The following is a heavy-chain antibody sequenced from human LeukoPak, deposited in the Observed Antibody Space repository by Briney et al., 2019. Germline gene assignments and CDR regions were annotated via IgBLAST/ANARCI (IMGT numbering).Heavy chain of an antibody. CDR1: GFTFSSYS. V-gene: IGHV3-21*01. D-gene: IGHD3-10*01. CDR3: ARDQLTMVRGVMNY. CDR2: ISSSSSYI. Sequence: GGSLRLSCAASGFTFSSYSMNWVRQAPGKGLEWVSSISSSSSYIYYADSVKGRFTISRDNAKNSLYLQMNSLRAEDTAVYYCARDQLTMVRGVMNYWGQGTLVTVSS. J-gene: IGHJ4*02.